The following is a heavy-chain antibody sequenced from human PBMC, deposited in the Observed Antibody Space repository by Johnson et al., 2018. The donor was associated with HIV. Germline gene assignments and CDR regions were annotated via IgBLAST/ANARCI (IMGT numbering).Heavy chain of an antibody. J-gene: IGHJ3*02. CDR2: ISWDGGST. CDR1: GFTFDDYT. V-gene: IGHV3-43*01. Sequence: EVQLVESGGGVVRPGGSLRLSCAASGFTFDDYTMHWVRQAPGKGLEWVSLISWDGGSTYYADSVKGRFTISRDNSKNTLYLQMNSLRAEDTAVYYCARVGAVAGLYSIWGQGTMVTVSS. CDR3: ARVGAVAGLYSI. D-gene: IGHD6-19*01.